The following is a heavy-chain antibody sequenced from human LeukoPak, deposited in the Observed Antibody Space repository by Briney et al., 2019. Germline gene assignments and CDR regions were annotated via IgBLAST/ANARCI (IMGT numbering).Heavy chain of an antibody. J-gene: IGHJ6*03. V-gene: IGHV4-34*01. CDR3: ARGDYDQPSRHYYYYMDV. Sequence: PSETLSLTCAVYGGSFSGYYWSWIRQPPGKGLEWIGEINHSGSTNYNPSLKSRVTISVDTSKNQFSLKLSSVTAADTAVYYCARGDYDQPSRHYYYYMDVWDKGTTVTVSS. CDR1: GGSFSGYY. D-gene: IGHD4-17*01. CDR2: INHSGST.